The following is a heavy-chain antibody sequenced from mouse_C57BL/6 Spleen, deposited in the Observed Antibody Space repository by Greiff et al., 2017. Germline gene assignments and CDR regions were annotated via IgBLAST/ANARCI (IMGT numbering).Heavy chain of an antibody. CDR1: GYTFTNYW. CDR3: ARSGYGSDYAMDY. CDR2: IYPGGGYT. V-gene: IGHV1-63*01. J-gene: IGHJ4*01. D-gene: IGHD1-1*01. Sequence: QVQLQQSGAELVRPGTSVKMSCKASGYTFTNYWIGWAKQRPGHGLEWIGDIYPGGGYTNYNEKFKGTATLTADKSSSTAYMQVSSLTSEDSAVYYCARSGYGSDYAMDYWGQGTSVTVSS.